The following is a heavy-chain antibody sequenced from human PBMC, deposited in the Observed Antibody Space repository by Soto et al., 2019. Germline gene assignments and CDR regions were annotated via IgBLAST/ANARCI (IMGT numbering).Heavy chain of an antibody. CDR2: IIPILGIA. D-gene: IGHD6-19*01. CDR3: AEVAGTDSYYGMEV. CDR1: GGTFSSYT. J-gene: IGHJ6*02. Sequence: QVQLVQSGAEVKKPGSSVKVSCKASGGTFSSYTISWVRQAPGQGLEWMGRIIPILGIANYAQKFQGRVTITADKSTSTAYMEQSSLRSEDTAVYYCAEVAGTDSYYGMEVWGQGTTITVSS. V-gene: IGHV1-69*02.